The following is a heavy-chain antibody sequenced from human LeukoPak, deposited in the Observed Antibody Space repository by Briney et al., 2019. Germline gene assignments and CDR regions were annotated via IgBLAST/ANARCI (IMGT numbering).Heavy chain of an antibody. Sequence: GGSLRLSCAASGFTSSSYEMNWVRQAPGKGLEWVSYISSSGSTIYYADSVKGRFTISRDNAKNSLYLQMNSLRAEDTAVYYCARAPPQYYYDSSGYPNDAFDIWGQGTMVTVSS. CDR2: ISSSGSTI. CDR1: GFTSSSYE. CDR3: ARAPPQYYYDSSGYPNDAFDI. V-gene: IGHV3-48*03. D-gene: IGHD3-22*01. J-gene: IGHJ3*02.